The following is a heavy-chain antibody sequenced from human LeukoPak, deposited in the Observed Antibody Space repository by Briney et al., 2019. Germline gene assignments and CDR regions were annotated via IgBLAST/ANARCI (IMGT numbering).Heavy chain of an antibody. V-gene: IGHV4-59*01. J-gene: IGHJ5*02. CDR2: IYYSGST. Sequence: SETLSLTCTVSGGSISSYYWSWIRQPPGKGLEWIGYIYYSGSTNYNPSLKSRVTISVDTSKNQFSLKLSSVTAADTAVYYCARHIPVSMVDPWGQGTLVTVSS. D-gene: IGHD2-21*01. CDR3: ARHIPVSMVDP. CDR1: GGSISSYY.